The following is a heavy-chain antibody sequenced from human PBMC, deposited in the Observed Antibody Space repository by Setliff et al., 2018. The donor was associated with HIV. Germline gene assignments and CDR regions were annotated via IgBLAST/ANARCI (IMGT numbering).Heavy chain of an antibody. CDR3: ARHWYSGSLVGAFDI. J-gene: IGHJ3*02. V-gene: IGHV4-38-2*02. CDR2: VYHTGST. D-gene: IGHD1-26*01. Sequence: SETLSLTCTVSGYSISSRYYWGWIRQPPGKGLEWIGSVYHTGSTYYNPSLKSRVTISVDTSKNQFSLKLTSVTAADTSVYYCARHWYSGSLVGAFDIWGQGTMVTVSS. CDR1: GYSISSRYY.